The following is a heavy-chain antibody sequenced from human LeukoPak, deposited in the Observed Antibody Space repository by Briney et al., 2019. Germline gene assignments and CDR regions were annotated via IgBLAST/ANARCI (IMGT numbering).Heavy chain of an antibody. V-gene: IGHV3-23*01. CDR2: IISGGGTT. J-gene: IGHJ4*02. D-gene: IGHD3-16*01. Sequence: GGSLRLSCGASGFTFRSYAMSWVRQAPGKGLEWVSIIISGGGTTYYAESVKGRFTIARDNSKSTLYLQMSSLRAEDTAVYYCAKAGGGHWGLYYFAYWGQGTLVTVSS. CDR1: GFTFRSYA. CDR3: AKAGGGHWGLYYFAY.